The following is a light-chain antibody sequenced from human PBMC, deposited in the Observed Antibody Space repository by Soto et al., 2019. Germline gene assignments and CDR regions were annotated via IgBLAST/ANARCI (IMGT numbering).Light chain of an antibody. CDR1: QSVSGY. Sequence: EIVLTQSPATLSLSPGERATLSCRASQSVSGYLAWYEQKPGQAPRLLIYDASKRETGIPARFSGSGFGTEFTRTINRLEPEDFALYYCQQYGSSTPTFGQGTKVDIK. CDR2: DAS. CDR3: QQYGSSTPT. V-gene: IGKV3-20*01. J-gene: IGKJ1*01.